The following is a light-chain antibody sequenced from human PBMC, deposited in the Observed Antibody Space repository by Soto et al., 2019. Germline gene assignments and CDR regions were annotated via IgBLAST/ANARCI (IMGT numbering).Light chain of an antibody. CDR1: QSVSSGY. V-gene: IGKV3-20*01. CDR3: HQYGNSLWT. J-gene: IGKJ1*01. Sequence: EIVLTQSPGTLSLSPGERASLSCGASQSVSSGYLAWYQQKPGQAPRLLIYGASSRATGIPDRFSGSGSGTDFTLTISRLEPEDFAVYYCHQYGNSLWTCGQGTKGDIK. CDR2: GAS.